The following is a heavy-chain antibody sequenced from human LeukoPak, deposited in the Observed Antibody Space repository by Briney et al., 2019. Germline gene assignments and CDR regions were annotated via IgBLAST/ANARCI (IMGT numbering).Heavy chain of an antibody. J-gene: IGHJ4*02. D-gene: IGHD2-8*02. Sequence: TGGSLRLSCAASEFTFSNYAMTWVRQAPGKGLEWVSGISGSGGSTYYADSVKGRFTISRDNSKNTLYLQMNSLRAEDTAVYYCAKCKGDSAGFLEYRGQGTLVTVSS. CDR2: ISGSGGST. CDR3: AKCKGDSAGFLEY. CDR1: EFTFSNYA. V-gene: IGHV3-23*01.